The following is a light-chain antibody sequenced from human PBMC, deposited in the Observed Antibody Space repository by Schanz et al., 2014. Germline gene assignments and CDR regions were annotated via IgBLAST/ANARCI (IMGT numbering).Light chain of an antibody. Sequence: EIVLTQSPGTLSVSPGERATLSCRASQSVSRTYLAWYQQKPGQAPRLLIYGASTRATGIPDRFRGSVSGTDFTLTISGLEPEDFAVYYCQQYGSSPPVTFGQGTRLDI. CDR3: QQYGSSPPVT. J-gene: IGKJ5*01. V-gene: IGKV3-20*01. CDR2: GAS. CDR1: QSVSRTY.